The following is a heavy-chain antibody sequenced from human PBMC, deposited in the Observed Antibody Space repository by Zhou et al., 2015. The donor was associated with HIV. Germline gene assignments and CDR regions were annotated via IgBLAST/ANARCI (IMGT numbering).Heavy chain of an antibody. D-gene: IGHD3-22*01. CDR3: ARSSADYEYAFEI. CDR1: GYTFTTYG. V-gene: IGHV1-18*01. CDR2: ISAHSGDT. Sequence: QVQLVQSGAEVKKPGASVKVSCKASGYTFTTYGISWVRQAPGQGLEWMGWISAHSGDTNYAQKLQARVTMTTDTSTNTAYMELRSLKSDDTAVYYCARSSADYEYAFEIWGQGTKVIVSS. J-gene: IGHJ3*02.